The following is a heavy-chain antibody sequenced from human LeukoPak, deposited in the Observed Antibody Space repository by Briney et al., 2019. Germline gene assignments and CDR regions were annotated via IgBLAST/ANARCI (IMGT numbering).Heavy chain of an antibody. V-gene: IGHV3-7*01. CDR3: ATDNVYCSRTSCYQTFDY. J-gene: IGHJ4*02. Sequence: GGSLRLSCAASGSIFSSYWMSWVRQAPGKGLEWVAIIKQDGSERYYVDSVKGRFTISRDNSRNSLYLQMDILRAEDTAVYYCATDNVYCSRTSCYQTFDYWGQGTLVTVPS. D-gene: IGHD2-2*01. CDR1: GSIFSSYW. CDR2: IKQDGSER.